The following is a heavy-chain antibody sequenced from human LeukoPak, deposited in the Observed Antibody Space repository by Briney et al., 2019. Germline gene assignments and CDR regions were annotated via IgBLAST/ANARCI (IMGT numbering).Heavy chain of an antibody. D-gene: IGHD5-12*01. CDR2: INQDGTT. CDR1: GGPFSGYY. V-gene: IGHV4-34*01. J-gene: IGHJ4*02. CDR3: ARGRLFSGYRGNVGHEDFDY. Sequence: SETLSLTCAVYGGPFSGYYWTWIRQPPGKGLEWIGEINQDGTTNYNPSLRSRVTILIDTSRNQFSLRLSSVTAADTAVYYCARGRLFSGYRGNVGHEDFDYWGQGSLVTVSS.